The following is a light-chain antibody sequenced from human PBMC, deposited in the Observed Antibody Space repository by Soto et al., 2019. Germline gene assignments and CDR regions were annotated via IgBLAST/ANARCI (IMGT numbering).Light chain of an antibody. CDR1: QSVSSSY. V-gene: IGKV3D-15*01. J-gene: IGKJ1*01. CDR2: GAS. CDR3: QQYNNWPRT. Sequence: ERLLTQSPGTLSLSPGERATLSCRASQSVSSSYLAWYQQKPGQAPRLLIYGASSRATGIPARFSGSGSGTEFTLTISSLQSEDFAVYYCQQYNNWPRTFGQGTKVDI.